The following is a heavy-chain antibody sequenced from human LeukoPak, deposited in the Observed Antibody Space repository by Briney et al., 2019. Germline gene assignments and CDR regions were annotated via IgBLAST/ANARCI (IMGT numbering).Heavy chain of an antibody. J-gene: IGHJ4*02. CDR3: ARRSYCGGDCYSDY. D-gene: IGHD2-21*01. CDR2: IYPGYSDG. Sequence: GASLQISFKISGYKFTNNWIGWVRRVPGKGLEWMGLIYPGYSDGKYSPSFQGQVSLSVDASINTAYLHWSSLKASDTAMYYCARRSYCGGDCYSDYWGQGTLVIVSS. V-gene: IGHV5-51*01. CDR1: GYKFTNNW.